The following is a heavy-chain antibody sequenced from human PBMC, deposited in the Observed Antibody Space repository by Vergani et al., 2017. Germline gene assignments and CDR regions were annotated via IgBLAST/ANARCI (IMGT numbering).Heavy chain of an antibody. Sequence: EVQLLESGGGLVQPGGSLRLSCAASGFTFSSYAMSWVRQAPGKGLEWVSAISGSGGSTYYADSVKGRFTISRDNSKNTLYLQMNGLRAEDTAVYYCAKDLHWRIRLELLAPLGDYYGMDVWGQGTTVTVSS. J-gene: IGHJ6*02. CDR2: ISGSGGST. D-gene: IGHD1-26*01. V-gene: IGHV3-23*01. CDR3: AKDLHWRIRLELLAPLGDYYGMDV. CDR1: GFTFSSYA.